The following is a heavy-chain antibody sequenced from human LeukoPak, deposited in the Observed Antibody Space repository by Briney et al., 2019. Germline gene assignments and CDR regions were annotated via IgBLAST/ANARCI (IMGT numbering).Heavy chain of an antibody. J-gene: IGHJ6*04. D-gene: IGHD2-2*02. Sequence: PGGSLRLSCSASGFTFSSYAMHWVRQAPGKRLEYVSAISSNGGSTYYADSVKGRFTISRDNAKNSLYLQMNSLRAEDTAVYYCARVLVEPNCSSTSCYSIYYYGMDVWGKGTTVTVSS. V-gene: IGHV3-64*04. CDR2: ISSNGGST. CDR1: GFTFSSYA. CDR3: ARVLVEPNCSSTSCYSIYYYGMDV.